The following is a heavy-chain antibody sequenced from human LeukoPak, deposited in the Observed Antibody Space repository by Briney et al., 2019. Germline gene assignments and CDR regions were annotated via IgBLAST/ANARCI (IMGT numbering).Heavy chain of an antibody. Sequence: ASVKVSCKASGYTFTSYGISWVRQAPGQGLAWMGWISAYNGNTNYAQKLQGRVTMTTDASTSTAYMELRSLRSDGTAVYYCARIVVVAATYYYYGMDVWGQGTTVTVSS. V-gene: IGHV1-18*01. J-gene: IGHJ6*02. CDR2: ISAYNGNT. D-gene: IGHD2-15*01. CDR3: ARIVVVAATYYYYGMDV. CDR1: GYTFTSYG.